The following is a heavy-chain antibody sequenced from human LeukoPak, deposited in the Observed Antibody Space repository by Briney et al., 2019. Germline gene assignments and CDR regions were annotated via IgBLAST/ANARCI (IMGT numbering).Heavy chain of an antibody. J-gene: IGHJ5*02. CDR3: ARVDCSGGSCYGRLNWFDR. CDR1: GYTLTGYD. D-gene: IGHD2-15*01. CDR2: INANSGIT. V-gene: IGHV1-2*02. Sequence: ASVKVSCKASGYTLTGYDMHWVRQAPGQGLEWMGWINANSGITNYAQKFQGRITMTRDTSISTAYMELRRLTSDDTCVYYCARVDCSGGSCYGRLNWFDRWSQGT.